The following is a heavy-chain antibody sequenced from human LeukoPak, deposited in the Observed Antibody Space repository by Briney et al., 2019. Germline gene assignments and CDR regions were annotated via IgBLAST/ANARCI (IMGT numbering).Heavy chain of an antibody. CDR1: GFTFSSYA. D-gene: IGHD3-10*01. CDR2: ISAGGGST. Sequence: GGSLRLSCAASGFTFSSYAMSWVRQAPGKGLEWVSAISAGGGSTYYADSVKGRFTISRDNSNNTLFLQMNSQRAEDTAVFYCAKVVTRGSYYFDYWGQGTLVTVSS. J-gene: IGHJ4*02. CDR3: AKVVTRGSYYFDY. V-gene: IGHV3-23*01.